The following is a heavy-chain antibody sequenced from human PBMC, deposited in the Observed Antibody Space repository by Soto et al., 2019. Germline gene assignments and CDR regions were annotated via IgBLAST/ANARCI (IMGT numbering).Heavy chain of an antibody. J-gene: IGHJ4*02. CDR2: ISGSGGRS. CDR1: GFTFSNYA. D-gene: IGHD3-16*01. V-gene: IGHV3-23*01. Sequence: EVQLLDSGGGLVQPGGSLRLSCAASGFTFSNYAMTWVRQGPGKGLEWVSGISGSGGRSYYAHSVKGRFTISRDNSKSTLYLQMNSLRAEDTAVYYCAKAYFVWSSEQPYYFDYWGQGTLVTVSS. CDR3: AKAYFVWSSEQPYYFDY.